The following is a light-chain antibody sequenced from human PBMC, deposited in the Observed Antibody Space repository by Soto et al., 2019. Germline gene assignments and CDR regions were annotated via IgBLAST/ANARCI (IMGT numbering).Light chain of an antibody. CDR2: GVS. V-gene: IGLV2-11*01. CDR3: CSYAGTPYV. J-gene: IGLJ1*01. Sequence: QSALTQPRSVSASPGQSVTISCTGTRSDVGGYIYVSWYQHHPGKAPKLMIYGVSARPSGVPDRFSGSKSGNTASLTISGLQAEDEADYYCCSYAGTPYVFGSGTKLTVL. CDR1: RSDVGGYIY.